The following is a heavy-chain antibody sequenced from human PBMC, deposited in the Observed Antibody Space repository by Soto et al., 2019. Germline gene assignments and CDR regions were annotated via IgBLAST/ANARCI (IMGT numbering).Heavy chain of an antibody. CDR2: INPYNSNT. V-gene: IGHV1-18*04. D-gene: IGHD6-13*01. J-gene: IGHJ5*02. CDR3: VSDSASPSFIRTSSPRCGGFDP. Sequence: QAQLVQSGAEVRKPGASVKVSCQASGFTFTKFGISWVRQAPGQGLEWMGWINPYNSNTRSTQKHQGRVTMTADTATNAAYIERTSLSSDDTAMYYCVSDSASPSFIRTSSPRCGGFDPWGQGSLLIVSS. CDR1: GFTFTKFG.